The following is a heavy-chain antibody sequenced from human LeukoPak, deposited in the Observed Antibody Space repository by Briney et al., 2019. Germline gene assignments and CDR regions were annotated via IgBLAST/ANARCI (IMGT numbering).Heavy chain of an antibody. CDR1: GYTFTSYA. V-gene: IGHV1-69*13. D-gene: IGHD6-19*01. CDR3: ARDTPGYSSGWYFDY. Sequence: ASVKVSCKASGYTFTSYAISWVRQAPGQGLEWMGGIIPIFGTANYAQKFQGRVTITADESTSTACMELSSLRSEDTAVYYCARDTPGYSSGWYFDYWGQGTLVTVSS. J-gene: IGHJ4*02. CDR2: IIPIFGTA.